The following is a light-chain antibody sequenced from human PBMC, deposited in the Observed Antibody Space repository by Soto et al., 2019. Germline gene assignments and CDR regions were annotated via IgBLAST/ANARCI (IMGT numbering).Light chain of an antibody. Sequence: QSALTQPPSASGSPGQSVTISCTGTSGDVGGYNYVSWYQQHPGKAPKVVIYEVNKRPSGVPDRFAGSKSGNTAALTVSGLQAEDEADYFCSSYAGSNNLVFGGGTQLTVL. CDR2: EVN. CDR3: SSYAGSNNLV. V-gene: IGLV2-8*01. J-gene: IGLJ3*02. CDR1: SGDVGGYNY.